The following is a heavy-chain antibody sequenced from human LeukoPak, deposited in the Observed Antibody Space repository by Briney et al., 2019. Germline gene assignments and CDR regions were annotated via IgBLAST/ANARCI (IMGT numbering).Heavy chain of an antibody. J-gene: IGHJ6*02. Sequence: GGSLRLSCAASGFTFSSYGMHWVRQAPGKGLEWVAVIWYDGSNKYYADSVKGRFTISRDNSKNTLYLQMNSLRAEDTAVYYCARGRIVVAPAATDYYGMDVWGQGTTVTVSS. V-gene: IGHV3-33*01. CDR3: ARGRIVVAPAATDYYGMDV. CDR1: GFTFSSYG. CDR2: IWYDGSNK. D-gene: IGHD2-2*01.